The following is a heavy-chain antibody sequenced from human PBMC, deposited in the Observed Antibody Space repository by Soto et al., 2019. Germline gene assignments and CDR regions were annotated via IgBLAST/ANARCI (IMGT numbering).Heavy chain of an antibody. CDR2: IGSSVITI. CDR3: ASLRYGSGSYVFDS. CDR1: GFTFSDSY. J-gene: IGHJ4*02. Sequence: GGSLRLSCAASGFTFSDSYMSWIRPAPGKGLEWVSYIGSSVITIYYADSVKGRFTISRDNAKNSLYLHMNSLRAEDTAVYYSASLRYGSGSYVFDSSGQGPLVTVSS. D-gene: IGHD3-10*01. V-gene: IGHV3-11*01.